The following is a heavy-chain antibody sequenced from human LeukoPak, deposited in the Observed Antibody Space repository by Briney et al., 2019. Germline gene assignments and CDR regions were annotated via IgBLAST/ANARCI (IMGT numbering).Heavy chain of an antibody. D-gene: IGHD4-17*01. Sequence: SETLSLTCTVSGYSISSGYYWGWIRQPPGKGLEWIGSIYHSGSTYYNPSLKSRVTISVDTSKNQFSLKLNSVTAADTAVYYCARDRDGVVDYWGQGTLVTVSS. J-gene: IGHJ4*02. CDR3: ARDRDGVVDY. CDR2: IYHSGST. CDR1: GYSISSGYY. V-gene: IGHV4-38-2*02.